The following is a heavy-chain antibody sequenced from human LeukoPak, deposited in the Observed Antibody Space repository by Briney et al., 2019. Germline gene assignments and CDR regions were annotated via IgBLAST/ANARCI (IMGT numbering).Heavy chain of an antibody. Sequence: SETLSLTCTVSGGSISNYFWSWIRQPPGKGLEWVGYIYYGGSTNYNPSLKSRATISVDTSKNQFSLNLTSVTAADTAVYYCARQAGHDSPIAFWGQGTLVTV. J-gene: IGHJ4*02. CDR2: IYYGGST. CDR3: ARQAGHDSPIAF. CDR1: GGSISNYF. D-gene: IGHD6-19*01. V-gene: IGHV4-59*01.